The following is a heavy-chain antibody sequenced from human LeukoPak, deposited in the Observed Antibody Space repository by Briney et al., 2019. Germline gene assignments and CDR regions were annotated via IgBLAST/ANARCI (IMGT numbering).Heavy chain of an antibody. CDR1: GFTFSSYG. D-gene: IGHD5-12*01. J-gene: IGHJ4*02. Sequence: GGSLRLSCAAPGFTFSSYGMSWVRQAPGKGLEWVSAISGSGGSTYYADSVKGRFTISRDNSKNTLYLQMNSLRAEDTAVYYCAKALSYSGYDYYFDFGGQGTLVTVPS. CDR2: ISGSGGST. V-gene: IGHV3-23*01. CDR3: AKALSYSGYDYYFDF.